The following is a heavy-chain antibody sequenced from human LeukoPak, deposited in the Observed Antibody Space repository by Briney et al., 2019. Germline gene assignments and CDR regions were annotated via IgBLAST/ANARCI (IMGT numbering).Heavy chain of an antibody. CDR3: ARDRVWTVLY. V-gene: IGHV3-7*01. CDR1: GFTFSSYW. D-gene: IGHD6-13*01. Sequence: GGSPRLSCAASGFTFSSYWMSWVRQAPGKGLEWVANINQDGNEKYYVDSVKGRFTISRDNAKNSLYLQMNSLKTEDTAVYYCARDRVWTVLYWGQGTLVTVSS. CDR2: INQDGNEK. J-gene: IGHJ4*02.